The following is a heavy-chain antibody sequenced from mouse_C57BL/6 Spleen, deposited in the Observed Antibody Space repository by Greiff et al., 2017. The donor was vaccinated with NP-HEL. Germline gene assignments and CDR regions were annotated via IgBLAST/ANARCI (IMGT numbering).Heavy chain of an antibody. D-gene: IGHD2-3*01. J-gene: IGHJ4*01. CDR2: IRSKSNNYAT. V-gene: IGHV10-1*01. CDR3: VRQYDGYYGAMDY. CDR1: GFSFNTYA. Sequence: EVKLVESGGGLVQPKGSLKLSCAASGFSFNTYAMNWVRQAPGKGLEWVARIRSKSNNYATYYADSVKDRFTISRDDSESMLYLQMNNLKTEDTAMYYCVRQYDGYYGAMDYWGQGTSVTVSS.